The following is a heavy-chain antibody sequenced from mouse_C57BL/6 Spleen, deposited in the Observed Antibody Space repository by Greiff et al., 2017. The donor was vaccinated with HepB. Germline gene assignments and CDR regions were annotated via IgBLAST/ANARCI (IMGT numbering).Heavy chain of an antibody. CDR2: INPNNGGT. Sequence: EVQLQQSGPELVKPGASVKMSCKASGYTFTDYNMHWVKQSHGKSLEWIGYINPNNGGTSYNQKFKGQATLTVNKSSSTAYMALRSLTSEDSAVYYWARGGYGSRYWYFDVWGTGTTVTVSS. CDR3: ARGGYGSRYWYFDV. J-gene: IGHJ1*03. D-gene: IGHD1-1*01. V-gene: IGHV1-22*01. CDR1: GYTFTDYN.